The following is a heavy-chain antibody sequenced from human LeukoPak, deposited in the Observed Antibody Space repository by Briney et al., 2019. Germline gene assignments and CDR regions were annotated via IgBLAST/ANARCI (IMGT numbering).Heavy chain of an antibody. J-gene: IGHJ4*02. V-gene: IGHV1-18*01. CDR2: ISAYNGNT. CDR1: GYTFTSYG. Sequence: ASVKVSCKASGYTFTSYGISWVRQAPGQGLEWMGWISAYNGNTNYAQKLQGRVTMTTDTSTSTAYMELRSLRSDDTAVYYCARDKGVRYFDWSPDFDYWGQGTLVTVSS. D-gene: IGHD3-9*01. CDR3: ARDKGVRYFDWSPDFDY.